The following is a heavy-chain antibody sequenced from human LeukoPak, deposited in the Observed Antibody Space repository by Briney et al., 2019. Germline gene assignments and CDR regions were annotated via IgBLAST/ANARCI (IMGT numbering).Heavy chain of an antibody. CDR2: IKKEGSEK. CDR1: GFTFSIYC. D-gene: IGHD6-19*01. Sequence: PGGSLRLSCAASGFTFSIYCMSWVRQAPGKGLEWVASIKKEGSEKYYVDSVKGRFTISRDNAKNSLYLQMNNVRAEDTAVYYCARYSSGFLGHSRPFDYWGQGTLVTVSS. J-gene: IGHJ4*02. CDR3: ARYSSGFLGHSRPFDY. V-gene: IGHV3-7*01.